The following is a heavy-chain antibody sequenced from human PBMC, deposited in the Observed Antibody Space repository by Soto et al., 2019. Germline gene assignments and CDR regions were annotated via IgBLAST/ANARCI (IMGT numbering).Heavy chain of an antibody. CDR3: ARDPVWWETRLDY. J-gene: IGHJ4*02. D-gene: IGHD1-26*01. CDR2: ISSSSSTI. V-gene: IGHV3-48*01. CDR1: GFTFSSYS. Sequence: GGSLRLSCAASGFTFSSYSMNWVRQAPGKGLEWVSYISSSSSTIYYADSVKGRFTISRDNSKNTLYLQMNSLRAEDTAVYYCARDPVWWETRLDYWGQGTLVTVSS.